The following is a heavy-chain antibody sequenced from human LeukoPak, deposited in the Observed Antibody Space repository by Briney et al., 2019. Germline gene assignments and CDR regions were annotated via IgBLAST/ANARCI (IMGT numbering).Heavy chain of an antibody. CDR1: GFTFSSYE. Sequence: GGSLRLSCAASGFTFSSYEVNWVRQAPGKGLEWVSYISSSGSPIYYADSVKGRFTISRDNAKNSLYLQMNSLRAEDTAVYYCARDSLNYGMDVWGKGTTVTVSS. V-gene: IGHV3-48*03. CDR2: ISSSGSPI. CDR3: ARDSLNYGMDV. J-gene: IGHJ6*04.